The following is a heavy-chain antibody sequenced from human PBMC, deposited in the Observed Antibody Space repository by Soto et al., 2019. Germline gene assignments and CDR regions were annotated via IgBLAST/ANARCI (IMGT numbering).Heavy chain of an antibody. D-gene: IGHD2-2*01. V-gene: IGHV3-23*01. CDR3: AKDRSYQLPRYGMDV. Sequence: ETLSLTCAVYGGSSSSYYWSWVRQAPGKGLEWVSAISGSDGSTYYADSVKGRFTISRDNSKNTLYLQMNSLRAEDTAVYYCAKDRSYQLPRYGMDVWGQGTTVTVSS. CDR1: GGSSSSYY. CDR2: ISGSDGST. J-gene: IGHJ6*02.